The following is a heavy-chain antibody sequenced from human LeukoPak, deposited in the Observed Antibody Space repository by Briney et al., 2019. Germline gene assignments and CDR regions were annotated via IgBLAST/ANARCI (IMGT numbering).Heavy chain of an antibody. Sequence: KPSETLSLTCTVSGGSISSYYWSWIRQPAGKGLEWIGRIYTSGSTNYNPSLKSRVTMSVDTSKNQFSLKLSSVTAADTAVYYCARGFDWGRDDAFDIWGQGTMVTVSS. V-gene: IGHV4-4*07. D-gene: IGHD3-9*01. CDR1: GGSISSYY. CDR3: ARGFDWGRDDAFDI. J-gene: IGHJ3*02. CDR2: IYTSGST.